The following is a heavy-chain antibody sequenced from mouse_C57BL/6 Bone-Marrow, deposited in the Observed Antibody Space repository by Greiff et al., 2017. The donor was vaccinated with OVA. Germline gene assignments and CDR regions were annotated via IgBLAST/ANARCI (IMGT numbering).Heavy chain of an antibody. CDR3: ARHYSYLYLYFDV. J-gene: IGHJ1*03. V-gene: IGHV1-59*01. CDR2: IDPSDSYT. Sequence: QVQLQQPGAELVRPGTSVKLSCKASGYTFTSYWMHWVKQRPGQGLEWIGVIDPSDSYTNYNQKFKGKATLTVDTSSSTAYMQLSSLTSEDSAVYYCARHYSYLYLYFDVWGTGTTGTVSS. CDR1: GYTFTSYW. D-gene: IGHD3-3*01.